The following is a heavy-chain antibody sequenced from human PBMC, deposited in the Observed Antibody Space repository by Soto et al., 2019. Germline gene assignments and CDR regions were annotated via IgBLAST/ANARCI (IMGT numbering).Heavy chain of an antibody. Sequence: QVQLVQSGAEVKKPGASVKVSCKVSGYTLTELSMHWVRQAPGKGLEWMGGFDPEDGETIYAQKFQGTVTMTEDTSTETAAMELSSLRSEDTAVYYCATDRRRAAATAYFQHWGQGTLVTVSS. D-gene: IGHD6-13*01. V-gene: IGHV1-24*01. J-gene: IGHJ1*01. CDR2: FDPEDGET. CDR1: GYTLTELS. CDR3: ATDRRRAAATAYFQH.